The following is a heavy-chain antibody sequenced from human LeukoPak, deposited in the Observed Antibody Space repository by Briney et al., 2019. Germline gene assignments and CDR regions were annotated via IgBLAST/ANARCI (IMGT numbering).Heavy chain of an antibody. CDR3: VRQSAAIGTHWFDP. CDR2: IYYSGST. CDR1: GGSISNYY. Sequence: SETLSLTCSVSGGSISNYYWSWIRQPPGKGLEWIGYIYYSGSTHYNASLKSRVTISVDTSKNQFSLKLSSVTAADTAIYYCVRQSAAIGTHWFDPWGQGTLVTVSP. D-gene: IGHD6-13*01. J-gene: IGHJ5*02. V-gene: IGHV4-59*08.